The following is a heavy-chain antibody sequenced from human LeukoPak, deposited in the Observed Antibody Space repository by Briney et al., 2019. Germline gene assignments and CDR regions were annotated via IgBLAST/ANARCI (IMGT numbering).Heavy chain of an antibody. V-gene: IGHV3-48*01. D-gene: IGHD3-16*01. J-gene: IGHJ4*02. Sequence: GGSLRLSCAASGFSCSDYSMNWVRQAPGKGLEWVSYISSSSSNIYYAVSVKGRFTISRDNAKNSLYLQMDSLRAEDTAVYYCARDRDSIYPGGPFDYWGQGTLVTVSS. CDR1: GFSCSDYS. CDR3: ARDRDSIYPGGPFDY. CDR2: ISSSSSNI.